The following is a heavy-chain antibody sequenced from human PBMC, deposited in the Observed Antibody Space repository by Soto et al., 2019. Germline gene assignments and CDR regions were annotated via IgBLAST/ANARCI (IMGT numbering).Heavy chain of an antibody. J-gene: IGHJ5*02. V-gene: IGHV1-69*04. CDR2: IIPILGIA. D-gene: IGHD3-10*01. CDR1: GGTFSSYT. Sequence: ASVKVSCKASGGTFSSYTISWVRQAPGQGLEWMGRIIPILGIANYAQKFQGRVTITADKSTSTAYMELSSLRSEDTAVYYCARDSVTMVRGANWFDPWGQGTLVTVSS. CDR3: ARDSVTMVRGANWFDP.